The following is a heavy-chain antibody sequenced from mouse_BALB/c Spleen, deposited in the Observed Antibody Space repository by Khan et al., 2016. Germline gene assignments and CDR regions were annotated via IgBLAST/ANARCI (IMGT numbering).Heavy chain of an antibody. CDR2: IHPSDSES. CDR1: GYSFTRYW. D-gene: IGHD2-5*01. Sequence: QVQLQQSGTELVRPGASVKLSCKASGYSFTRYWMNWVKQRPGQGLEWIGMIHPSDSESRLNQKFKDKANLTVDNSSSIAYMQLSSPTSEDSAVYYCTISAYSNHPYYAMDYWGQGTSVTVSS. CDR3: TISAYSNHPYYAMDY. J-gene: IGHJ4*01. V-gene: IGHV1-74*01.